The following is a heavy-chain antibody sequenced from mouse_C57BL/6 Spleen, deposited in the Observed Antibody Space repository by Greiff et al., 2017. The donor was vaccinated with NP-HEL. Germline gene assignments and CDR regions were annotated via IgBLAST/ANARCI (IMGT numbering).Heavy chain of an antibody. CDR2: ISSGSSTI. V-gene: IGHV5-17*01. Sequence: EVQRVESGGGLVKPGGSLKLSCAASGFTFSDYGMHWVRQAPEKGLEWVAYISSGSSTIYYADTVKGRFTISRDNAKNTLFLQMTSLRSEDTAMYYCARRSYDYAMDYWGQGTSVTVSS. J-gene: IGHJ4*01. CDR3: ARRSYDYAMDY. D-gene: IGHD1-1*01. CDR1: GFTFSDYG.